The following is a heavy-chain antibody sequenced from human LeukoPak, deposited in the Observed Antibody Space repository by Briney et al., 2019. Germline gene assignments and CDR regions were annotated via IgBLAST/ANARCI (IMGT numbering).Heavy chain of an antibody. Sequence: SETLSLTCAVYGGSFSGYYWSWIRQPPGKGLEWIGEINHSGSTNYNPSLKSRVTISVDTSKNQFSLKLSSVTAADTAVYYCASFQLPPHSWFDPWGQGTLVTVSS. V-gene: IGHV4-34*01. CDR2: INHSGST. J-gene: IGHJ5*02. CDR1: GGSFSGYY. D-gene: IGHD2-2*01. CDR3: ASFQLPPHSWFDP.